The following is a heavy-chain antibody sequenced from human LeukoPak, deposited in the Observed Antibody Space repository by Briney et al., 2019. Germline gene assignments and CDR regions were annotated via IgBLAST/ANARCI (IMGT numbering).Heavy chain of an antibody. CDR3: ARLPRYYDSSGFVNY. Sequence: ASVKVSCKASGYTFTGYYMHWVRQAPGQGLEWMGWINPNSGGTNYAQKFQGRVTMTRDTSISTAYMELSRLRSDDTAVYYCARLPRYYDSSGFVNYWGQGTLVTVSS. J-gene: IGHJ4*02. V-gene: IGHV1-2*02. D-gene: IGHD3-22*01. CDR2: INPNSGGT. CDR1: GYTFTGYY.